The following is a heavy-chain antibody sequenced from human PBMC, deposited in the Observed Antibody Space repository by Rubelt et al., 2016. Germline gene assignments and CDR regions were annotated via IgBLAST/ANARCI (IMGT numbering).Heavy chain of an antibody. V-gene: IGHV4-39*01. CDR3: ARGYSTSYYYFDF. D-gene: IGHD6-13*01. Sequence: QLQLQESGPGLVKPSETLSLTCTVSGASINISSYYWGWIRQPPGKGLEWIGSIYSGGNTYYNASLKSRVTISVDTSKTQFSLNLGSLAAAETAVYYCARGYSTSYYYFDFWGQGALVTVSS. J-gene: IGHJ4*02. CDR2: IYSGGNT. CDR1: GASINISSYY.